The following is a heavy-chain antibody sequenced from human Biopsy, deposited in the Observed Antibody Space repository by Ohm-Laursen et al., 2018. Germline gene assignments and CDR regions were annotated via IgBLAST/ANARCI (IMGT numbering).Heavy chain of an antibody. J-gene: IGHJ4*02. CDR2: INHSGST. Sequence: SDTLSLTCAVYGGSFSGYYWSWIRQPPGKGLEWIGEINHSGSTNYNPSLKSRVTISLDTSKNQFSLKLSSVTAADTAVYYCARGRLRAVARFDYWGQGTLVTVSS. V-gene: IGHV4-34*01. CDR3: ARGRLRAVARFDY. CDR1: GGSFSGYY. D-gene: IGHD6-19*01.